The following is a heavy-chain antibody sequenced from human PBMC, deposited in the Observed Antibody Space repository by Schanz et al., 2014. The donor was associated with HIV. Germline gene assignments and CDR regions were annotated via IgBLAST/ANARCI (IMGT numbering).Heavy chain of an antibody. CDR3: AREWATVTTLGD. CDR2: MNEDGSKK. J-gene: IGHJ4*02. Sequence: VRLVESGGALVPPGGSLRLSCAASGFTFRNYWVTWVRQTPDKRLEWVANMNEDGSKKYYLDSVKGRFTISRDNANNSLFLQMDSLRAEDTAVYYCAREWATVTTLGDWGQGTLVTVSS. CDR1: GFTFRNYW. V-gene: IGHV3-7*03. D-gene: IGHD4-17*01.